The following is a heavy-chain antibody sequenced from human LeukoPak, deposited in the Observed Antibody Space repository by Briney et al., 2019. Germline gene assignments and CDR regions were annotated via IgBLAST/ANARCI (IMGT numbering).Heavy chain of an antibody. D-gene: IGHD3-16*02. CDR3: ARDQHTSYYDYVWGSYRSNAVDY. Sequence: PGGSLRLSCAASGFTFSSYSMNWVRQAPGKGLEWVSSISRSSSYIYYADSVKGRFTISRDNAKNSLYLQMNSLRAEDTAVYYCARDQHTSYYDYVWGSYRSNAVDYWGQGTLVTVSS. J-gene: IGHJ4*02. CDR1: GFTFSSYS. V-gene: IGHV3-21*01. CDR2: ISRSSSYI.